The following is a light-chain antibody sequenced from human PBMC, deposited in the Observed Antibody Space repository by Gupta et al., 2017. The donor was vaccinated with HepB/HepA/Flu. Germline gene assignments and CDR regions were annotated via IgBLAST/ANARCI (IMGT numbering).Light chain of an antibody. Sequence: QSALPQPASVSGSPGQSITISCPGSSNDIGVYTSVSCSQQDPGQAPKLLIYDVTNRPSGVSNRFSGSKSGNTASLTISGLQAEDEADYYCSSFSNTYTLVLFGGGTKLTVL. J-gene: IGLJ2*01. V-gene: IGLV2-14*03. CDR1: SNDIGVYTS. CDR3: SSFSNTYTLVL. CDR2: DVT.